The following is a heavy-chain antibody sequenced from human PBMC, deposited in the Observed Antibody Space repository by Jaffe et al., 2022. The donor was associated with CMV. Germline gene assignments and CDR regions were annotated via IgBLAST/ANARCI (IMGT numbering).Heavy chain of an antibody. CDR3: ARDRPQWRPPPGKSPPPPYMDV. Sequence: EVQLVESGGGLVQPGGSLRLSCAASEFTFSSYWMHWVRQAPGKGLMWVSRITGDGSSKNYADSVKGRFTISRDNAKNTLYLQMNSLRVEDTAVYYCARDRPQWRPPPGKSPPPPYMDVWGKGTRVTVSS. CDR2: ITGDGSSK. CDR1: EFTFSSYW. V-gene: IGHV3-74*01. J-gene: IGHJ6*03. D-gene: IGHD6-19*01.